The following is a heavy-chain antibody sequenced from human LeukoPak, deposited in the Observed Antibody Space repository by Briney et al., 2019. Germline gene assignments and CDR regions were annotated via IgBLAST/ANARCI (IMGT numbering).Heavy chain of an antibody. CDR1: GGTFSSYA. V-gene: IGHV1-69*04. J-gene: IGHJ6*02. CDR3: ARDRNYGDLDYYYGMDV. CDR2: IIPILSIA. Sequence: GASVKVSCKTSGGTFSSYAISWVRQAPGQGLEWMGRIIPILSIANYAQKFQGRVTITADKSTNTAYMELSSLRSEDTAVYYCARDRNYGDLDYYYGMDVWGQGTTVTVSS. D-gene: IGHD4-17*01.